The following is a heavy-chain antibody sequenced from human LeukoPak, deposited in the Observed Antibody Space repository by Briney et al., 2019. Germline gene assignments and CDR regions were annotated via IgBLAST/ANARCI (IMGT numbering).Heavy chain of an antibody. D-gene: IGHD1-7*01. Sequence: PSETLSLTCAVSGYSITSSSWWGWIRQPPGKGLEWIGYIYHSGTTYYNPSLQSRVTMSVDTSKNQFSLKLSSVTAADTAVYYCARDNWNYGSSMDVWGQGTTVTVSS. V-gene: IGHV4-28*03. CDR3: ARDNWNYGSSMDV. J-gene: IGHJ6*02. CDR2: IYHSGTT. CDR1: GYSITSSSW.